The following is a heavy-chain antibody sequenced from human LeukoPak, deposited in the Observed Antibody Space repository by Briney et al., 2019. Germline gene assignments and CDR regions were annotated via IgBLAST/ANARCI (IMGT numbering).Heavy chain of an antibody. Sequence: PSETLSLTCTVSGGSISSYYWSWVRQPPGKGLEWIGYIYYSGSTNYNPSLKSRGTISVDTSKNQFSLKLSSVTAADTAVYYCARFRYYDSSGYYTYYFDYWGQGTLVTVSS. CDR1: GGSISSYY. D-gene: IGHD3-22*01. CDR2: IYYSGST. V-gene: IGHV4-59*01. J-gene: IGHJ4*02. CDR3: ARFRYYDSSGYYTYYFDY.